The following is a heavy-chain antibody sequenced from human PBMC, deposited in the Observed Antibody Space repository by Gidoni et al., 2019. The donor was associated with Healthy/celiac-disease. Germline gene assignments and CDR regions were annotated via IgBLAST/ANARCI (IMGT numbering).Heavy chain of an antibody. CDR2: IYSGGST. CDR1: GFTVSSTY. D-gene: IGHD3-22*01. J-gene: IGHJ2*01. V-gene: IGHV3-53*02. CDR3: ARASEDYYDSSGYYWYFDL. Sequence: EVQLVETGGGLIQPGGSLRLSCAASGFTVSSTYRSWVRQAPGKGLEWVSVIYSGGSTYYADSVKGRFTISRDNSKNTLYLQMNSLRAEDTAVYYCARASEDYYDSSGYYWYFDLWGRGTLVTVSS.